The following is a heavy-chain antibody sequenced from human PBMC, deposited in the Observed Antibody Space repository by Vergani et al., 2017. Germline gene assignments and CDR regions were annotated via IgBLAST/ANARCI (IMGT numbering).Heavy chain of an antibody. V-gene: IGHV1-69*01. CDR1: GGTFSSYA. CDR2: IIPIFGTA. J-gene: IGHJ4*02. D-gene: IGHD4-23*01. Sequence: QVQLVQSGAEVKKPGSSVKVSWKAAGGTFSSYAISWVRQAPGQGLEWMGGIIPIFGTANYAQKFQGRVTITADESTSTAYMELSSLRSEDTAVYYCARGGINDYGGLWGFDYWGQGTLVTVSS. CDR3: ARGGINDYGGLWGFDY.